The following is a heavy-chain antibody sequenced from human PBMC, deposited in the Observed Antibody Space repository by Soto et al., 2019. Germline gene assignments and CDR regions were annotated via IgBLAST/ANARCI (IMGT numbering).Heavy chain of an antibody. CDR2: IVVGSGNT. V-gene: IGHV1-58*01. CDR3: AATRNYDDDAFDI. Sequence: QMQLVQSGPEVKKPGTSVKVSCKASGFTFTSSAVQWVRQARGQRLEWIGWIVVGSGNTNYAQKFQERVTITRDMSTSTAYMELSSVRSEDQAVYYCAATRNYDDDAFDIWGQGTMVTVSS. CDR1: GFTFTSSA. J-gene: IGHJ3*02. D-gene: IGHD4-17*01.